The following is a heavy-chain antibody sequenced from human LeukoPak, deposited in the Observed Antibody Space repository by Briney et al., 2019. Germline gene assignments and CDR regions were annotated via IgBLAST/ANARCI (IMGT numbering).Heavy chain of an antibody. D-gene: IGHD3-10*01. V-gene: IGHV3-74*01. CDR3: TRGREGNYGLFDS. CDR2: INDDGRTT. Sequence: VTPGGSLKLSCATSGFTFSSYLMHGVRPAPGKGLVWVSRINDDGRTTNYADSVKGRFTISRDNAKNTVYLQMSSLRAEDTAVYYCTRGREGNYGLFDSWGQGTLVTLSS. J-gene: IGHJ4*02. CDR1: GFTFSSYL.